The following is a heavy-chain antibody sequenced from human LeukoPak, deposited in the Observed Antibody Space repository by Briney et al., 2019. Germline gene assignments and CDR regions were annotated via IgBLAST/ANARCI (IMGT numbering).Heavy chain of an antibody. V-gene: IGHV1-2*02. D-gene: IGHD2-2*01. CDR2: IDPKSGGT. CDR3: ARVPGPYTTSRYDY. Sequence: ASVKVSCKTSGYTFTDYYIHWVRQAPGQGPEWMGRIDPKSGGTNYAQKYQVRVAMTRDTSISTVYMELSGPRSDDTAVYYCARVPGPYTTSRYDYWGQGTLVTVSS. J-gene: IGHJ4*02. CDR1: GYTFTDYY.